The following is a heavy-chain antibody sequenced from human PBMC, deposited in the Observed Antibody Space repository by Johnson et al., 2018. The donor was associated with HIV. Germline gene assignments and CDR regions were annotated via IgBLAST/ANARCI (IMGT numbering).Heavy chain of an antibody. CDR2: INSDGSST. V-gene: IGHV3-74*02. CDR1: GFTFSSYL. CDR3: ARGGGGWEGGALDI. D-gene: IGHD6-19*01. J-gene: IGHJ3*02. Sequence: VQLVESGGGVVQPGRSLRLSCTASGFTFSSYLMHWVLQAPGKGLVWVSRINSDGSSTRNADSVKGRFTISRDNAKNTLYLQMNSLRAEDTAVYYCARGGGGWEGGALDIWGQGTMVTVSS.